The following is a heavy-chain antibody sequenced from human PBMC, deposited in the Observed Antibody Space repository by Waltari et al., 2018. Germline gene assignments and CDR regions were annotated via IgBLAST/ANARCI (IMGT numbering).Heavy chain of an antibody. Sequence: QVQLQQWGAGLLKPSETLSLTCAVYCGSFSGSCWIWIRQPPGRGLEWIGEINHSGSTNYNPSLKSRVTISVDTSKNQFSLKLSSVTAADTAVYYCARGGRTIFGVVIPYYYYGMDVWGQGTTVTVSS. D-gene: IGHD3-3*01. CDR3: ARGGRTIFGVVIPYYYYGMDV. V-gene: IGHV4-34*01. CDR2: INHSGST. CDR1: CGSFSGSC. J-gene: IGHJ6*02.